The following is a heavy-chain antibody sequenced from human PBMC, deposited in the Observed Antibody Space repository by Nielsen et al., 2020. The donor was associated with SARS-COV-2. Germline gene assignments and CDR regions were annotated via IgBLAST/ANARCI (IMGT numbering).Heavy chain of an antibody. Sequence: SVKVSCKASGGTFSNYGINWMRQAPGQGLEWMGRIIPFTAIVKHAQKCQGRVTIAADRSTSTAYMDVSSLRSVDTAIYYCARGWSGDGGYDWYFDLWGRGTLVTVSS. J-gene: IGHJ2*01. D-gene: IGHD5-12*01. CDR1: GGTFSNYG. CDR3: ARGWSGDGGYDWYFDL. CDR2: IIPFTAIV. V-gene: IGHV1-69*04.